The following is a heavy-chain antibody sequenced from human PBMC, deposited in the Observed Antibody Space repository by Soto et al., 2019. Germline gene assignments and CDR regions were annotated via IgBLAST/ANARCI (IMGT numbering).Heavy chain of an antibody. CDR1: GGSISSGDYY. V-gene: IGHV4-30-4*01. CDR2: LDHSGST. D-gene: IGHD6-6*01. CDR3: ARERPDGARLDP. Sequence: QVQLQESGPGLVKPSQTLSLTCTVSGGSISSGDYYWSWIRQPPGKVLEWNGYLDHSGSTYYNPSLKSRVTISVDTSKNQFSLKLSSVTAADTAVYYCARERPDGARLDPWGQGTLVTVSS. J-gene: IGHJ5*02.